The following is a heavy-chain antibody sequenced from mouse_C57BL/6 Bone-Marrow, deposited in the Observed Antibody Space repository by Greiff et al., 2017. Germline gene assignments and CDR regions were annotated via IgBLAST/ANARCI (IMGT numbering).Heavy chain of an antibody. V-gene: IGHV1-74*01. J-gene: IGHJ4*01. CDR3: SIDFHYYVSSYLYAMDY. Sequence: QVHVKQPGAELVKPGASVKVSCKASGYTFTSYWMHWVKQRPGQGLEWIGRIHPSDSDTNYNQKFKGKATLTVDKSSSTAYMQLSSLTSEDSAVYYCSIDFHYYVSSYLYAMDYWGQGTSVTVSS. CDR2: IHPSDSDT. CDR1: GYTFTSYW. D-gene: IGHD1-1*01.